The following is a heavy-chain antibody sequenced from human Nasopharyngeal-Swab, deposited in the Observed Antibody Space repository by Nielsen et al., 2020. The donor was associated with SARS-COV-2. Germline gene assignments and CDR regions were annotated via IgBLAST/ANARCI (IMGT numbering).Heavy chain of an antibody. D-gene: IGHD6-19*01. CDR1: GYTFTSYC. Sequence: ASVKVSCKASGYTFTSYCMHWVRQAPGQGLEWMGIINPSGGSTSYAQKFQGRVTMTRDTSTSTVYMELSSLRSEDTAVYYCARDLYSSGWYRTNWYFDLWGRGTLVTVSS. CDR3: ARDLYSSGWYRTNWYFDL. CDR2: INPSGGST. J-gene: IGHJ2*01. V-gene: IGHV1-46*01.